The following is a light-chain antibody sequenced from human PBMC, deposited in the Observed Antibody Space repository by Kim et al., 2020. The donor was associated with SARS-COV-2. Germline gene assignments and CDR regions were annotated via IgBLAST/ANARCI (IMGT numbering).Light chain of an antibody. V-gene: IGLV4-69*01. CDR1: SGYSSNA. J-gene: IGLJ3*02. CDR2: LNSDGSH. Sequence: SVKLTCTLSSGYSSNAIAWHQQQPEKGPRYLMNLNSDGSHSKGDGIPDRFSGSSSGAERYLTISSLQSEDEADYYCQTWDTGIQVFGGGTQLTVL. CDR3: QTWDTGIQV.